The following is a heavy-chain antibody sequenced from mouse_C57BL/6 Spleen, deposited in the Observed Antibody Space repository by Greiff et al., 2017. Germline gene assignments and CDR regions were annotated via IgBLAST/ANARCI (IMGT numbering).Heavy chain of an antibody. CDR2: ILPGSGST. Sequence: QVQLQQSGAELMKPGASVKLSCKATGYTFTGYWIEWVKQRPGHGLEWIGEILPGSGSTNYNEKFKGKATFTADTSSNTACMQLSSLTTEDSAIYYGARFDYGSSYPLDYWGQGTTLTVSS. V-gene: IGHV1-9*01. CDR1: GYTFTGYW. J-gene: IGHJ2*01. D-gene: IGHD1-1*01. CDR3: ARFDYGSSYPLDY.